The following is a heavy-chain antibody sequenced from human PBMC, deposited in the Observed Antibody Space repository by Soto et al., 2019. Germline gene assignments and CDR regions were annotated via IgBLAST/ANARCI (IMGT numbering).Heavy chain of an antibody. J-gene: IGHJ6*02. CDR2: ISSSSSTI. Sequence: PGGSLRLSCAASGFTFSSYSMNWVRQAPGKGLEWVSYISSSSSTIYYADSVKGRFTISRDNAKNSLYLQMNSLRDEDTAVYYCARDYVVAAAGIYYYYYYGMYVWGQGSTVTVSS. CDR1: GFTFSSYS. D-gene: IGHD6-13*01. V-gene: IGHV3-48*02. CDR3: ARDYVVAAAGIYYYYYYGMYV.